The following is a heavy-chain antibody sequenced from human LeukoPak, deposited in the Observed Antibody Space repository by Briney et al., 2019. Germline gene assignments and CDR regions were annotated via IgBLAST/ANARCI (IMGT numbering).Heavy chain of an antibody. J-gene: IGHJ4*02. CDR2: TSTYNGNT. Sequence: ASVKLSFNSSGYTFTSYGFSWVRQAPAQGLEWMGWTSTYNGNTNYAHKLQGRVTMTTDTSTSTTTMDLRILRPDDKAVYYYSRVGPIVATARIDDWGQGTPVTVSS. D-gene: IGHD5-12*01. CDR3: SRVGPIVATARIDD. V-gene: IGHV1-18*01. CDR1: GYTFTSYG.